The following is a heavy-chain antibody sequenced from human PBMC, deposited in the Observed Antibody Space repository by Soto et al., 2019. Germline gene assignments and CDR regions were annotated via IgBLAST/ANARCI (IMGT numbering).Heavy chain of an antibody. CDR1: GGSISSGGYS. CDR3: ARGTRSGSYPFDY. J-gene: IGHJ4*02. Sequence: SETLSLTCAVSGGSISSGGYSWSWIRQPPGKGLEWIGYIYHSGSTYYNPSLKSRVTISVDRSKNQFSLMLSSVTAADTAVYYCARGTRSGSYPFDYWGQGTLVTVSS. D-gene: IGHD1-26*01. CDR2: IYHSGST. V-gene: IGHV4-30-2*01.